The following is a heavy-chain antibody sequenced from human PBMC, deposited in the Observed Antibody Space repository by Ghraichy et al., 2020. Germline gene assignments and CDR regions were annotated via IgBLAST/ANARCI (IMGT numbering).Heavy chain of an antibody. CDR3: AKDTVHTAMADWYFDL. Sequence: SLNISCAASGFTFDDYAMHWVRQAPGKGLEWVSGISWNSGSIGYADSVKGRFTISRDNAKNSLYLQMNSLRAEDTALYYCAKDTVHTAMADWYFDLWGRGTLVTVSS. CDR1: GFTFDDYA. J-gene: IGHJ2*01. V-gene: IGHV3-9*01. CDR2: ISWNSGSI. D-gene: IGHD5-18*01.